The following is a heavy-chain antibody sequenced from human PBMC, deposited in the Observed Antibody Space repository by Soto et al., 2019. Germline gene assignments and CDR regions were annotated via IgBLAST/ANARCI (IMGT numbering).Heavy chain of an antibody. J-gene: IGHJ4*02. CDR3: ARVISHSYGFDY. CDR2: IYYSGIT. V-gene: IGHV4-59*01. Sequence: QVQLQESGPGLVKPSETLSLTCTVSGGSISSYYWSWIRQPPGKGLAWIGYIYYSGITNYNPSLKSRVTISVDTSKNPFYLKMSSVTAADTAVYYCARVISHSYGFDYWGKGTLVTVSS. D-gene: IGHD5-18*01. CDR1: GGSISSYY.